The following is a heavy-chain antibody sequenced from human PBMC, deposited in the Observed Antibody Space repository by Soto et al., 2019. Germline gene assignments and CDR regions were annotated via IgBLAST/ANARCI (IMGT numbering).Heavy chain of an antibody. CDR3: ARRYSSAFDI. CDR2: IYNSGST. V-gene: IGHV4-59*08. CDR1: GGSISSYY. J-gene: IGHJ3*02. Sequence: SKTLALTCTVSGGSISSYYWSWVRQPPGKGLEWIGYIYNSGSTNYNPPLKSRVTVSVDTSKNQFSLKLSSVTAADTAVYYCARRYSSAFDIWGQGTMVT. D-gene: IGHD6-13*01.